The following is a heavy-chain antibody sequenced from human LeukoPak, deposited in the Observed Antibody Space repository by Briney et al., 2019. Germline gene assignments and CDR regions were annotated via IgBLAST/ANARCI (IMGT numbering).Heavy chain of an antibody. CDR3: ARDQVSSGWYTTDY. CDR1: GGSISSYY. CDR2: IYHSGST. J-gene: IGHJ4*02. V-gene: IGHV4-59*01. D-gene: IGHD6-13*01. Sequence: SETLSLTCTVSGGSISSYYWSWIRQPPGKGLEWIGYIYHSGSTNYNPSLKSRVTISVDTSKNQFSLKLSSVTAADTAVYYCARDQVSSGWYTTDYWGQGTLVTVSS.